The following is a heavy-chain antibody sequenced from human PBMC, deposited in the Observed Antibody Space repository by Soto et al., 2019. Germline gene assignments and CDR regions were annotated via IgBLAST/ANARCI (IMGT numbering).Heavy chain of an antibody. J-gene: IGHJ4*02. CDR2: IYYSGTT. Sequence: PSETLSLTCTVSGGSISNFYWSWIRQPPGKGLEWIGYIYYSGTTSYNPFLNSRVTISVDTSKNQFSLKLNSVTAADTAVYYCARESYYGSGATVVGYWGLGTLVTVSS. V-gene: IGHV4-59*01. CDR1: GGSISNFY. CDR3: ARESYYGSGATVVGY. D-gene: IGHD3-10*01.